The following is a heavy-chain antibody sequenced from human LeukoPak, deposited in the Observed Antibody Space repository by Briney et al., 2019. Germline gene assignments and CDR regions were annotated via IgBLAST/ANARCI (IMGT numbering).Heavy chain of an antibody. V-gene: IGHV3-21*01. J-gene: IGHJ4*02. D-gene: IGHD6-13*01. Sequence: GGSLRLSCAASGFTFSSYSMNWVRQAPGKGLEWVSSISSSSSYIYYADSVKGRFTISRDNAKNSLYLQMNSLRAEDTAVHYCARDPGIAAYFDYWGQGTLVTVSS. CDR2: ISSSSSYI. CDR3: ARDPGIAAYFDY. CDR1: GFTFSSYS.